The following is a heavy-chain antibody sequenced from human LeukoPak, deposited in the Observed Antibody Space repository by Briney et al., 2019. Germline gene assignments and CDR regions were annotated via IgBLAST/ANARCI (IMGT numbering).Heavy chain of an antibody. J-gene: IGHJ4*02. CDR2: IYTSGST. CDR1: GGSISSGSYQ. D-gene: IGHD3-10*01. Sequence: SETLSLTCTVSGGSISSGSYQWTWIRQPAGKGLEWIGRIYTSGSTNYNPSLKSRVTISVDRSKNHFSLKLSSVTAADTAVYYCARMNYYGSGSLDYWGQGTLVTASS. V-gene: IGHV4-61*02. CDR3: ARMNYYGSGSLDY.